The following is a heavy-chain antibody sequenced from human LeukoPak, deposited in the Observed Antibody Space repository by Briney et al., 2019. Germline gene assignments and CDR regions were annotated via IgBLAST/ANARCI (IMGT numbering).Heavy chain of an antibody. CDR1: GGSISSYY. CDR2: ISFSGST. CDR3: ATGGSYFDY. J-gene: IGHJ4*02. D-gene: IGHD3-16*01. V-gene: IGHV4-59*01. Sequence: SETLSLTCTVSGGSISSYYWSWIRQPPGKGLEWIGYISFSGSTNYNPSLKSRVTISVVTSKNEVSLIVNSVTAADTAIYYCATGGSYFDYWGQGTLVSVSS.